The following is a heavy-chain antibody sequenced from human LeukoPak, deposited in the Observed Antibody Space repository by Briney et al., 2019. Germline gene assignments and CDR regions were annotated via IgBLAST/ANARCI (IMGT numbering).Heavy chain of an antibody. Sequence: SLTVSRAASGFTFSSYAMHWVRQAPGKGLEWVAVISYDGSNKYYADSVKGRFTISRDNSKNTLYLKMNSLRAEDTAVYYCAREPDSSGYSRNFDYWGQGTLVTVSS. CDR2: ISYDGSNK. D-gene: IGHD3-22*01. CDR1: GFTFSSYA. V-gene: IGHV3-30-3*01. CDR3: AREPDSSGYSRNFDY. J-gene: IGHJ4*02.